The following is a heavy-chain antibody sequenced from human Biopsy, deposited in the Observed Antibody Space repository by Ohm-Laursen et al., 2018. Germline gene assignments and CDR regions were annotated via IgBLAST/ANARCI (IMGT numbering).Heavy chain of an antibody. V-gene: IGHV3-72*01. CDR1: GFSFSDNY. CDR2: IRDKANSYTT. Sequence: SLRLSCTASGFSFSDNYMDWVRQAPGKGLEWVGRIRDKANSYTTDYAASGKGRFTISRDDSKNSLHLQMNSLKTEDTALYYCARAGRYCSGGGCYSWFDSWGQGTLVTVSS. D-gene: IGHD2-15*01. CDR3: ARAGRYCSGGGCYSWFDS. J-gene: IGHJ5*01.